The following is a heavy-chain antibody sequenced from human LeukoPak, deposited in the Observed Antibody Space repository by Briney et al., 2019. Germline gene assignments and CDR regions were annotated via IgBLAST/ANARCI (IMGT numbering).Heavy chain of an antibody. CDR2: MSYDGRHK. Sequence: GRSLRLSCVASGFTFSSYDMHWVHQAPGKGLEWVASMSYDGRHKYYADSVKGRFSISRDNSKSTLYLQMNSLRDEDTAVYYCAKDLREWGQGTLVTVSS. D-gene: IGHD1-26*01. J-gene: IGHJ4*02. CDR3: AKDLRE. V-gene: IGHV3-30*18. CDR1: GFTFSSYD.